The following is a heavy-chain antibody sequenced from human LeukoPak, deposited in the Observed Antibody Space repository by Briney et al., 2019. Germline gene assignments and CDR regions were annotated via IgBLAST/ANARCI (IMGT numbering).Heavy chain of an antibody. CDR2: ISAYNGNT. J-gene: IGHJ5*02. D-gene: IGHD2-2*01. CDR1: GYTFTSYG. Sequence: GASEKVSCKASGYTFTSYGISWVRQAPGQGLEWMGWISAYNGNTNYAQKLQGRVTMTTDTSTSTAYMELRSLRSDDTAVYYCARAIVVPAAMSRNWFDPWGQGTLVTVSS. CDR3: ARAIVVPAAMSRNWFDP. V-gene: IGHV1-18*01.